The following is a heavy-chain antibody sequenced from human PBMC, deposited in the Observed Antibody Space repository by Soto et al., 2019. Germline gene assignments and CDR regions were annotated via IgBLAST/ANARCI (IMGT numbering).Heavy chain of an antibody. CDR3: AKEAPFSSGWYAVDC. J-gene: IGHJ4*02. CDR1: GFTFSSYA. V-gene: IGHV3-23*01. Sequence: GGSLRLSCAASGFTFSSYAMNWVRQPPGKGLEWVSSMSGSGGSTYYADSVKGRFTISRHNSKNTLYLQMSSLRGEDTALYYWAKEAPFSSGWYAVDCWGQGTTVTVSS. CDR2: MSGSGGST. D-gene: IGHD6-19*01.